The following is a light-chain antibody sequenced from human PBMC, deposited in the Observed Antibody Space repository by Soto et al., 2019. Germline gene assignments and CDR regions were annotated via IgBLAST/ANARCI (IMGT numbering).Light chain of an antibody. CDR1: SSDVGGYNY. V-gene: IGLV2-14*01. J-gene: IGLJ1*01. CDR3: TSYTSSSPLV. Sequence: QSALTQPASVSGSPGQSITISCTGTSSDVGGYNYVSWYQHHPGKAPKLMIYEVVNRPSGVSKRFSGSKSGITASLTISGLQDEDEADYYCTSYTSSSPLVFGTGTKLTVL. CDR2: EVV.